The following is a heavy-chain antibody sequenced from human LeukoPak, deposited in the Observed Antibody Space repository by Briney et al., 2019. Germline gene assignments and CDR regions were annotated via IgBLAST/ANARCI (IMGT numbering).Heavy chain of an antibody. CDR3: ARDPSPYCGGDCYFCY. CDR2: INPNSGGT. D-gene: IGHD2-21*02. CDR1: GYTFTGYY. Sequence: ATVKVSCKASGYTFTGYYMHWVRQAPGQGLEWMGWINPNSGGTNYAQKFQGRVTMTRDTSISTACMELSRLRSDDTAVYYCARDPSPYCGGDCYFCYWGQGTLVTVSS. J-gene: IGHJ4*02. V-gene: IGHV1-2*02.